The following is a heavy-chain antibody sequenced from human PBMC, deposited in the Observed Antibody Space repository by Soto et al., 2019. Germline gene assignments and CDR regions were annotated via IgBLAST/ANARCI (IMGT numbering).Heavy chain of an antibody. CDR3: VRGVSSYDSRGFDT. CDR1: GFIFTGYY. V-gene: IGHV1-2*02. D-gene: IGHD3-22*01. Sequence: QVQLVQSGPEVTKPGASVKVSCKASGFIFTGYYIHWVRQAPGQRLEWMGWINGHSGVTSYSQTFQRRVTMTRDRPTNTAYVELSSLTSDDTALYYCVRGVSSYDSRGFDTWGPGALFTVS. CDR2: INGHSGVT. J-gene: IGHJ5*02.